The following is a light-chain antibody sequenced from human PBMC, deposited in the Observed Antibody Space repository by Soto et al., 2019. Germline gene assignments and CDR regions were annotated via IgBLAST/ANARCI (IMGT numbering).Light chain of an antibody. V-gene: IGKV1-27*01. J-gene: IGKJ1*01. CDR1: QGISTY. CDR2: TAS. CDR3: QKYNSAPWT. Sequence: DIQMTQSPSSLSASVGDRVTITCRASQGISTYLAWYQQKPGKVPKLLIYTASTLQSGVPSRFSGSGSGTDFTLTITSLQTEDVATYYCQKYNSAPWTFGQGTNIEIK.